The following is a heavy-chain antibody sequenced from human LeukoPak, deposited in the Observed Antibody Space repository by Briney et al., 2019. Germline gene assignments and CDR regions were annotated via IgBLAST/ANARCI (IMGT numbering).Heavy chain of an antibody. J-gene: IGHJ5*02. CDR1: GGSISSYY. V-gene: IGHV4-59*08. CDR2: IYYSGST. D-gene: IGHD6-19*01. Sequence: SETLSLTCTVSGGSISSYYWSWIRQPPGKGLEWIGYIYYSGSTNYNPSLKSRVTISVDTSKNQFSLKLSSVTAADTAVYYCARQWDSSGWSRSFDPWGQGTLVTVSS. CDR3: ARQWDSSGWSRSFDP.